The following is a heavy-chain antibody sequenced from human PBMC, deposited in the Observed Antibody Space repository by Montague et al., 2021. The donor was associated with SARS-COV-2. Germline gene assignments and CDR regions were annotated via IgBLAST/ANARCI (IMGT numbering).Heavy chain of an antibody. V-gene: IGHV4-34*01. CDR1: GGSFSTYS. CDR3: ARLGGGVVPSPILGVGPYYSYYYMDV. J-gene: IGHJ6*03. CDR2: IHHGGST. D-gene: IGHD3-10*01. Sequence: SETLSLTCAVHGGSFSTYSWNWIRQPPGKGLEWIGEIHHGGSTNXNPSLKSRVTISADTSKNQFSLKLTSVAAADTAVYYCARLGGGVVPSPILGVGPYYSYYYMDVWGKGTTVTASS.